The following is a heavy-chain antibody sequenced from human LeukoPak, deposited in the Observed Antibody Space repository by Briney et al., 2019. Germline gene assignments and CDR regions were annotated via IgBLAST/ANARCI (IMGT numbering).Heavy chain of an antibody. CDR3: AKSVPSGYSYGYPYYFDY. V-gene: IGHV4-39*07. Sequence: SETLSLTCTVSGGSISSSRYYWGWIRQPPGKGLEWIGSIYYSGSTYYNPSLKSRVTISVDTSKNQFSLKLTSVTAADTAVYYCAKSVPSGYSYGYPYYFDYWGQGTLVTVSS. D-gene: IGHD5-18*01. CDR1: GGSISSSRYY. CDR2: IYYSGST. J-gene: IGHJ4*02.